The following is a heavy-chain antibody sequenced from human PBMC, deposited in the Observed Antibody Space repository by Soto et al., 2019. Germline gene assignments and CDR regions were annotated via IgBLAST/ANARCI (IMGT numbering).Heavy chain of an antibody. Sequence: QVQLVESGGGVVQPGRSLRLSCAASGFTFSSYAMHWVRQAPGKGLEWVAGISYDGSNKYYADSVKGRFTISRDNSKNTLYLQMNSMRAEDTAVYYCATIPITMIVVVIRRDGMDVWGQVPTVTVSS. D-gene: IGHD3-22*01. CDR3: ATIPITMIVVVIRRDGMDV. V-gene: IGHV3-30-3*01. CDR1: GFTFSSYA. CDR2: ISYDGSNK. J-gene: IGHJ6*02.